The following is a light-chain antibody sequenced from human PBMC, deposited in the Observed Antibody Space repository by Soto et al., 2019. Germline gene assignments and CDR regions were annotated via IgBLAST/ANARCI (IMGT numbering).Light chain of an antibody. CDR1: QDISTS. CDR3: QHLRTYPFS. Sequence: DIPLTQSPSFLSASVGDRVTVSCRASQDISTSLAWFQQKAGKVPQLLVYPASTLQDGVPSRFSGSGSGTYFTLTINNRQAEDFATYYCQHLRTYPFSFGQGTKLDIK. J-gene: IGKJ2*03. V-gene: IGKV1-9*01. CDR2: PAS.